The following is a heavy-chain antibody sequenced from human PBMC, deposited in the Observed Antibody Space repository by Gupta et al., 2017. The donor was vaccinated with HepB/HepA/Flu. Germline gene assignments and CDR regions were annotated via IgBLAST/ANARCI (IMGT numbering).Heavy chain of an antibody. J-gene: IGHJ4*02. D-gene: IGHD6-19*01. Sequence: DVQLVESGGGLVKPGESLRLSCAASGFILGSYSMTWVRRAPGKGLEWVSSITSGSSLIYYADSVRGRFTVSRDNAKNSRYLHVNSLRADDTAVYYGARDGVGTGWVFDEWGQGTLVTVSS. CDR2: ITSGSSLI. V-gene: IGHV3-21*02. CDR1: GFILGSYS. CDR3: ARDGVGTGWVFDE.